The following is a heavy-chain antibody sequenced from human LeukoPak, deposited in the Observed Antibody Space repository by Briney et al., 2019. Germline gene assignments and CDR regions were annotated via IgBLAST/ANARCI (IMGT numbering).Heavy chain of an antibody. Sequence: SETLSLTCTVSGGSINSSNYYWGWIRQPPGKGLEWIGSIYYGGSTYYNPSLKSRVTMSLDTSKNQFSLKLSSVTAADTAVYYCARANYDILTGSIKPHAFDIWGQGTMVTVSS. CDR3: ARANYDILTGSIKPHAFDI. CDR1: GGSINSSNYY. CDR2: IYYGGST. V-gene: IGHV4-39*07. D-gene: IGHD3-9*01. J-gene: IGHJ3*02.